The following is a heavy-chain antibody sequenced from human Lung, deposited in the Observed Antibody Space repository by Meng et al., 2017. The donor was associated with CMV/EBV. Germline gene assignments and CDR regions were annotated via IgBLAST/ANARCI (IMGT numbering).Heavy chain of an antibody. Sequence: GESLKISCAASGISVSSNYMTWVRQAPGKGLEWVSVIYTGGSTYYADSVQGRFTISRDNSKNTLYPQVNILRARDKAVYYCARDHAVTGTGIDYWGQGTLVTVSS. CDR3: ARDHAVTGTGIDY. CDR2: IYTGGST. D-gene: IGHD6-19*01. J-gene: IGHJ4*02. CDR1: GISVSSNY. V-gene: IGHV3-66*02.